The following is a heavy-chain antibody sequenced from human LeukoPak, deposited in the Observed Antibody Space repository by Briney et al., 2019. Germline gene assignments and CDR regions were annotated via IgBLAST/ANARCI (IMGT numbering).Heavy chain of an antibody. V-gene: IGHV4-38-2*02. CDR1: GYSISSGYY. D-gene: IGHD2-15*01. J-gene: IGHJ6*03. CDR2: IYHSGST. CDR3: ARVLTSGGSSRYYYYYMDV. Sequence: SETLSLTCTVSGYSISSGYYWGWIRQPPGKGLEWIGSIYHSGSTCYNPSLKSRVTISVDTSKNQFSLKLSSVTAADTAVYYCARVLTSGGSSRYYYYYMDVWGKGTTVTVSS.